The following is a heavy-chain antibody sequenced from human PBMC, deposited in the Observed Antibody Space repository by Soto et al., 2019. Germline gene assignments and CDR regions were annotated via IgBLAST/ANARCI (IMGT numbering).Heavy chain of an antibody. CDR1: GGSISSYY. CDR2: IYYSGIT. D-gene: IGHD2-15*01. V-gene: IGHV4-59*01. Sequence: QVQLQESGPGLVKPSETLSLTCTVSGGSISSYYWIWIRQPPGKGLELIGYIYYSGITNYNPSLKIRVTISVDTSKNQFSLKLSSVPAAATAVYYWARRYGRAFDDWGQGTLVTVSS. CDR3: ARRYGRAFDD. J-gene: IGHJ4*02.